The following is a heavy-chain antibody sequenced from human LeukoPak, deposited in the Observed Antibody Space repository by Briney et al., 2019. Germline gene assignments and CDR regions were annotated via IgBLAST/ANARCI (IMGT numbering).Heavy chain of an antibody. Sequence: SVKVSCKASGGTFSSYAISWVRQAPGQGLEWMGRIIPILGIANYAQKFQGRVTITADKSTCTAYMELSSLRSEDTAVYYCASPLAAAGTYYYYYGMDGWGQGTTVTVSS. CDR3: ASPLAAAGTYYYYYGMDG. V-gene: IGHV1-69*04. CDR1: GGTFSSYA. J-gene: IGHJ6*02. CDR2: IIPILGIA. D-gene: IGHD6-13*01.